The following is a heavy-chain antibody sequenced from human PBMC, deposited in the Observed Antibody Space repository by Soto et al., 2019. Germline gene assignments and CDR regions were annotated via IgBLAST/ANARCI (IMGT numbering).Heavy chain of an antibody. J-gene: IGHJ4*02. CDR2: IYHSGAT. CDR3: ARERSYYFDS. Sequence: QLQLQESGSGLVKPSQTLVLTCTVSGDSISRDGYSWSWIRQPPGKGLEWIGFIYHSGATYYNPSLKSRVTTSVDKSKNQFSLRLASVTAADTAVYYCARERSYYFDSWGQGTLVTVSS. CDR1: GDSISRDGYS. V-gene: IGHV4-30-2*01.